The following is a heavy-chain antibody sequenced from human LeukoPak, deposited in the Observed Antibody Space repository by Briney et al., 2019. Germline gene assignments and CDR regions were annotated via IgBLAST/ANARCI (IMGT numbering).Heavy chain of an antibody. Sequence: SETLSLTCTVSGYSISSGYYWGWIRQPPGKGLEWIGNIYPTGSTYYNPSLKSRVTISVDTSKNQFSLKLRSVTAADTAVYYCARYSGSYPHDAFEIWGQGTMVTVSS. CDR3: ARYSGSYPHDAFEI. CDR1: GYSISSGYY. CDR2: IYPTGST. V-gene: IGHV4-38-2*02. D-gene: IGHD1-26*01. J-gene: IGHJ3*02.